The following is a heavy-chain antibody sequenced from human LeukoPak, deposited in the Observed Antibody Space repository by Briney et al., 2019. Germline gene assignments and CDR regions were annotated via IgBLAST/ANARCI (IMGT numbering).Heavy chain of an antibody. CDR3: AKDWNTEYSSSSGENY. CDR2: ISYDGSNK. J-gene: IGHJ4*02. Sequence: PGGSLRLSCAASRFTFSSYGMHWVRQAPGKGLEWVAVISYDGSNKYYADSVKGRFTISRDNSKNTLYLQMNSLRAEDTAVYYCAKDWNTEYSSSSGENYWGQGTLVTVSS. V-gene: IGHV3-30*18. CDR1: RFTFSSYG. D-gene: IGHD6-6*01.